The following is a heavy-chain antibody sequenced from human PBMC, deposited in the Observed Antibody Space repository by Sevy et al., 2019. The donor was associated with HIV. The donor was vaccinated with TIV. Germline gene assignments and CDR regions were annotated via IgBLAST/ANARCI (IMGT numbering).Heavy chain of an antibody. J-gene: IGHJ4*02. CDR3: ATHAGIAAAGRVFDY. D-gene: IGHD6-13*01. V-gene: IGHV3-72*01. CDR1: GFTFSDHY. CDR2: TRNKADSYTT. Sequence: GGSLRLSCAASGFTFSDHYMEWVRQAPGKGLEWVGRTRNKADSYTTEYAASVKGRFPTSRDDSKTSLYLQMNSLKTEDTAVYYCATHAGIAAAGRVFDYWGQGSLVTVSS.